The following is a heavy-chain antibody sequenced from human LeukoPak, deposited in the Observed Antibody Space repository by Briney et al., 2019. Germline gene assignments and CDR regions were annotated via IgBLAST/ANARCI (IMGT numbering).Heavy chain of an antibody. D-gene: IGHD1-26*01. CDR2: IHHSGNT. Sequence: GSLRLSCAASGFTFSSHGMSWVRQAPGKGLEWIGEIHHSGNTNYNPSLKSRVAISLDKSSNQFSLRLTSVTAADTAMYFCAREEMPGKFDYWGQGTLVTVSS. V-gene: IGHV4-4*01. CDR1: GFTFSSHGM. CDR3: AREEMPGKFDY. J-gene: IGHJ4*02.